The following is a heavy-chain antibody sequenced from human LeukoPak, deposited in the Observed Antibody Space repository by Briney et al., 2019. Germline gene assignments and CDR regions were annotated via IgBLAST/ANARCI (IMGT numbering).Heavy chain of an antibody. CDR3: ARERRELRGDAFDI. V-gene: IGHV4-59*12. J-gene: IGHJ3*02. CDR2: MYYSGTT. D-gene: IGHD3-10*01. Sequence: SETLSLTCSVSGGSISTYSWSWIRLPPGKGLEWVGHMYYSGTTKYNPSLKTRVTLSVDTSKNQFSLKLTSVTAADTAVYYCARERRELRGDAFDIWGQGTVVTVSS. CDR1: GGSISTYS.